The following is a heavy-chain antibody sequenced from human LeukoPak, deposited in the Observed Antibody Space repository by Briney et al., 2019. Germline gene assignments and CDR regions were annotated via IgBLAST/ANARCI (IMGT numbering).Heavy chain of an antibody. Sequence: ASVKVSCKASGYTFTSYYMHWVRQAPGQGLEWMGIINPSGGSTSYAQKFQGRVTMTRGTSTSTVYMELSSLRSEDTAVYYCARGLQGIVVVTAIRGIDYWGQGTLVTVSS. CDR3: ARGLQGIVVVTAIRGIDY. V-gene: IGHV1-46*01. CDR2: INPSGGST. D-gene: IGHD2-21*02. J-gene: IGHJ4*02. CDR1: GYTFTSYY.